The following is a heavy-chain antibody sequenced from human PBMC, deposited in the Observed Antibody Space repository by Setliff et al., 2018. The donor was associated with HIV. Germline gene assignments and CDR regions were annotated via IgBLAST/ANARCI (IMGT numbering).Heavy chain of an antibody. D-gene: IGHD5-18*01. V-gene: IGHV1-2*02. CDR1: GYTFTDYY. CDR2: INSASGGT. J-gene: IGHJ6*02. Sequence: ASVKVSCKASGYTFTDYYIHWVRQAPGQGLEWMGWINSASGGTNYAQNFQGRVTVTRDTSINTVYMELSSLKSDDTAVYYCARSYIAFLSTWYYGMDVWGQGTTVTVSS. CDR3: ARSYIAFLSTWYYGMDV.